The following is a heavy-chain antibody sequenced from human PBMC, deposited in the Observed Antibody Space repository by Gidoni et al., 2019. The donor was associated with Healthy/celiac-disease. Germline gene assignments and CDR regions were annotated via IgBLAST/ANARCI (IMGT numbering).Heavy chain of an antibody. Sequence: QVQLVESGGGVVQPGRSLRLSCAASGFTFSSYGMHWVRQAPGKGLEWVAVIWYDGSNKYYADSVKGRFTISRDNSKNTLYLQMNSLRAEDTAVYYCARDYYYGSGSSIDYWGQGTLVTVSS. CDR1: GFTFSSYG. CDR3: ARDYYYGSGSSIDY. D-gene: IGHD3-10*01. J-gene: IGHJ4*02. CDR2: IWYDGSNK. V-gene: IGHV3-33*01.